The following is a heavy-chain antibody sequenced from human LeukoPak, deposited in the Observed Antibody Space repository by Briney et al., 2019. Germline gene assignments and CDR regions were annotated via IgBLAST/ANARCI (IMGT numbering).Heavy chain of an antibody. CDR1: GYTFTGYY. J-gene: IGHJ4*02. V-gene: IGHV1-18*04. D-gene: IGHD4-17*01. Sequence: ASVMVSCKASGYTFTGYYMHWVRQAPGQGLEWMGWISGYNGNTNYAQNLQGRVTMTTDTSTSTVYMELRSLRSDDTAVYYCARGLYGDYYFDYWGQGTLVTVSS. CDR3: ARGLYGDYYFDY. CDR2: ISGYNGNT.